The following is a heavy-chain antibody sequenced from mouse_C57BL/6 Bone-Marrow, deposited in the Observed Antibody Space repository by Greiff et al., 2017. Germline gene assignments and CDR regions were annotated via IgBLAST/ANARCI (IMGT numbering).Heavy chain of an antibody. CDR1: GYTFTSYV. CDR2: IYPYNDGT. D-gene: IGHD2-4*01. CDR3: AIYYEYDVKAWFAY. V-gene: IGHV1-14*01. J-gene: IGHJ3*01. Sequence: EVQLQPSGPELVKPGASVKMSCKASGYTFTSYVMHWVKQKPGQGLEWIGYIYPYNDGTKYNEKFKGKATLTSAKSSSTAYMELSSLTSEDSAVYYCAIYYEYDVKAWFAYWGQGTLVTVSA.